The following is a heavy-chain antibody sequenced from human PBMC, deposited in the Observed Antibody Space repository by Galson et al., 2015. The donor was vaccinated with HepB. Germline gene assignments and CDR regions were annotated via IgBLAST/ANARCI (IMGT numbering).Heavy chain of an antibody. CDR1: GYTFTSYG. V-gene: IGHV1-18*04. CDR3: ARDPDLGKWELPSMGGDYYGMDV. J-gene: IGHJ6*02. CDR2: ISAYNGNT. D-gene: IGHD1-26*01. Sequence: SVKVSCKASGYTFTSYGISWVRQAPGQGLEWMGWISAYNGNTNYAQKLQGRVTMTTDTSTSTAYMELRSLRSDDTAVYYCARDPDLGKWELPSMGGDYYGMDVWGQGTTVTVSS.